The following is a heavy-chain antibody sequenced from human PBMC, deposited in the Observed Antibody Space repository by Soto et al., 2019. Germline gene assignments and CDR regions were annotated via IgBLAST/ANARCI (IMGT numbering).Heavy chain of an antibody. J-gene: IGHJ4*02. CDR3: ARQHPLDSRVWYT. CDR1: GYTFTNYW. CDR2: IYPRDSDT. Sequence: GESLKISCQTSGYTFTNYWIGWVRQMPGKGLEWLGSIYPRDSDTRYSPSFQGQVTISADKSLSAAYLQWHSLQASDTAIYYCARQHPLDSRVWYTWGQGTLVTVSS. D-gene: IGHD6-19*01. V-gene: IGHV5-51*01.